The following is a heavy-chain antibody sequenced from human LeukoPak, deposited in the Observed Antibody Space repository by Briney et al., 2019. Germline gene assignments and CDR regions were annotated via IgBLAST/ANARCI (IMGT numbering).Heavy chain of an antibody. J-gene: IGHJ4*02. D-gene: IGHD3-3*01. V-gene: IGHV3-30-3*01. Sequence: PGGSLRLSCAASGFTFSSYAMHWVRQAPGKGLEWVAVISYDGSNKYYADSVKGRFTISRDNSKNTLYLQMNSLRAEDTAVYYCARDYDFWGLRYFDCWGQGTLVTVSS. CDR2: ISYDGSNK. CDR1: GFTFSSYA. CDR3: ARDYDFWGLRYFDC.